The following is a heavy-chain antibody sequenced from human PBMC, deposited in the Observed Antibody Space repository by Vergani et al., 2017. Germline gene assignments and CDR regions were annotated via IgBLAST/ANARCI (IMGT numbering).Heavy chain of an antibody. CDR1: GFTFSSYS. CDR3: AREASSGFYDYFDY. J-gene: IGHJ4*02. Sequence: EVQLVESGGGLVKPGGSLRLSCAASGFTFSSYSMNWVRQAPGKGLEWVSSISSSSSYIYYADSVKGRFTISRDNAKNSLYLQMNSLRVEDTALYYCAREASSGFYDYFDYWGQGTLVTVSS. V-gene: IGHV3-21*04. D-gene: IGHD6-19*01. CDR2: ISSSSSYI.